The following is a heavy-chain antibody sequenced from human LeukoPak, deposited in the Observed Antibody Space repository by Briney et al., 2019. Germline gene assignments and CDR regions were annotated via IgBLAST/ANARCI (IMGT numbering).Heavy chain of an antibody. CDR2: INPNSGGT. CDR3: ARSRSGSYIQTHVEYFDY. J-gene: IGHJ4*02. V-gene: IGHV1-2*02. CDR1: GYTFTGYY. Sequence: ASVKVSCKASGYTFTGYYMHWVRQAPGQGLEWMGWINPNSGGTNYAQKFQGRVTMTRDTSISTAYMELSRLRSDDTAVYYCARSRSGSYIQTHVEYFDYWGQGTLVTVSS. D-gene: IGHD1-26*01.